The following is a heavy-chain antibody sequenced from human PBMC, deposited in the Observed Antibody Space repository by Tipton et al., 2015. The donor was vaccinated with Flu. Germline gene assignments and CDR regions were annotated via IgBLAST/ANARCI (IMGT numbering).Heavy chain of an antibody. CDR2: ISYSGST. Sequence: GLVKPSETLSLTCSVSGGSISSYYWSWIRQSPGKGLEWIGYISYSGSTNYNPSLKSRVTISVDTSKNQFSLKLSSVTAADTAVYYCARLSSNWYHRLDNWGQGTLVTVSS. J-gene: IGHJ4*02. CDR1: GGSISSYY. D-gene: IGHD6-13*01. V-gene: IGHV4-59*01. CDR3: ARLSSNWYHRLDN.